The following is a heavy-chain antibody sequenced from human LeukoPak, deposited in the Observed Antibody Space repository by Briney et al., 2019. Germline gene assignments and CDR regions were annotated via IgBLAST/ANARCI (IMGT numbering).Heavy chain of an antibody. CDR3: ARGSLLYCSSTSCYAGGFDY. CDR2: ISAYNGNT. V-gene: IGHV1-18*01. J-gene: IGHJ4*02. Sequence: ASVKVSCKASGYTFTSYGISWVRQAPGQGLEWMGWISAYNGNTNYAQKLQGRVTMTTDTSTSTAYMELRSLRSDDTAVYYCARGSLLYCSSTSCYAGGFDYWGQGTLVAVSS. D-gene: IGHD2-2*01. CDR1: GYTFTSYG.